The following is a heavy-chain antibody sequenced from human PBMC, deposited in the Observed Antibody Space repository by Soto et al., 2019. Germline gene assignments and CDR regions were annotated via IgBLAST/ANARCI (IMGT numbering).Heavy chain of an antibody. CDR3: ARDVLYASGNYNGALSY. J-gene: IGHJ4*02. D-gene: IGHD3-10*01. CDR1: GFTFSTYG. CDR2: IWYDGSND. Sequence: QVLLVESGGGVVQPGTSLRLSCAASGFTFSTYGMHWVRQAPGKGLEWVAIIWYDGSNDYYADSVKGRFTISRDNSKNTLYLQMHSLRAEDTAVYYCARDVLYASGNYNGALSYWGQGTLVTVSS. V-gene: IGHV3-33*01.